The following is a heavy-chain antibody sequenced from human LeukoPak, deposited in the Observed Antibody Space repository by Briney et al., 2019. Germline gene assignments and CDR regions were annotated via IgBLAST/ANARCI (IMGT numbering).Heavy chain of an antibody. CDR1: GGSFSGYY. CDR2: IYHRGST. D-gene: IGHD3-22*01. Sequence: SETLSLTCAVYGGSFSGYYWSWIRQPPGKGLEWVSSIYHRGSTYYNPSLRSRVTISLDRSKKKFSLKLTSVTAADTAVYYCARASYSYDINGWVPFDYWGQGTLVTVSS. CDR3: ARASYSYDINGWVPFDY. V-gene: IGHV4-34*01. J-gene: IGHJ4*02.